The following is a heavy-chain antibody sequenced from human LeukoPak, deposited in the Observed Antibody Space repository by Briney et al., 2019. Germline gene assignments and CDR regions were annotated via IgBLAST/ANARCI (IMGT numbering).Heavy chain of an antibody. Sequence: SETLSLTCTVPGGSISSSSYYWGWIRQPPGKGLEWIGSIYYSGSTYYNPSLKSRVTISVDTSKNQFSLKLSSVTAADTAVYYCASSTAMVWYYYYMDVWGKGTTVTISS. V-gene: IGHV4-39*01. CDR2: IYYSGST. CDR3: ASSTAMVWYYYYMDV. CDR1: GGSISSSSYY. J-gene: IGHJ6*03. D-gene: IGHD5-18*01.